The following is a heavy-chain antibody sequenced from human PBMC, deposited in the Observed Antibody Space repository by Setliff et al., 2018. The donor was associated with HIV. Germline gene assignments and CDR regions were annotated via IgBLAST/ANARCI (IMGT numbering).Heavy chain of an antibody. V-gene: IGHV1-46*01. CDR2: VNPTSGST. D-gene: IGHD6-19*01. Sequence: ASVKVSCKASXYTFTXFFLHGVRQAPGQGLEGVGIVNPTSGSTTYAQTFQGRVTMTGDTYTSTVYMEVSSLRSEDTAVYYCARGREKQWPVLADCLFDFWGQGT. CDR3: ARGREKQWPVLADCLFDF. CDR1: XYTFTXFF. J-gene: IGHJ4*02.